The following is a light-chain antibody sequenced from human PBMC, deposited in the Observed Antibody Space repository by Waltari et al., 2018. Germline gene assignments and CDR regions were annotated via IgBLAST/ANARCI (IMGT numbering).Light chain of an antibody. V-gene: IGKV1-9*01. CDR1: QDISSY. Sequence: IQLTQSPSPLSASVGDRVTITCRASQDISSYLAWYQQKPGKAPKLLIYAASTLQSGVPSRFSGSGSGTDFTLTISSLQPEDFATYYCQQLNSYPLTFGGGTKVEIK. CDR2: AAS. J-gene: IGKJ4*01. CDR3: QQLNSYPLT.